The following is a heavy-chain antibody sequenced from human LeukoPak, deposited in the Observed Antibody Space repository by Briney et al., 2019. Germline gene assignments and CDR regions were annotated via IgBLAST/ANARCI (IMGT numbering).Heavy chain of an antibody. V-gene: IGHV3-73*01. J-gene: IGHJ4*02. CDR1: GFTFSGSA. CDR2: IRSKANSYAT. D-gene: IGHD3-10*01. CDR3: TRPGSLWFGESFFDY. Sequence: GGSLRLSCAASGFTFSGSAMHWVRRASGKGLEWVGRIRSKANSYATAYAASVKGRFTISRDDSKNTAYLQMNSLKTEDTAVYYCTRPGSLWFGESFFDYWGQGTLVTVSS.